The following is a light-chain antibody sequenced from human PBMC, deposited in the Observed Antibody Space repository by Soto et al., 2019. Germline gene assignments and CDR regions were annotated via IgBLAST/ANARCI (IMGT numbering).Light chain of an antibody. CDR3: QQYNDWHPWT. CDR1: QRVSNN. Sequence: ISMAQSPAPLSVSSGGRATLSFRAGQRVSNNLAWYQQRHGRAPRILIYGDSTRATGIPARFSGSGSGTEFTLTISSLQSEDFAVYYCQQYNDWHPWTFGQGTKVDI. V-gene: IGKV3-15*01. J-gene: IGKJ1*01. CDR2: GDS.